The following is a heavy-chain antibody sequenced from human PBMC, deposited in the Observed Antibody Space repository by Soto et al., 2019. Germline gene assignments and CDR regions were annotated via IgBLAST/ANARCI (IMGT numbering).Heavy chain of an antibody. V-gene: IGHV4-59*01. CDR1: GGSITSYY. CDR2: IYYSGST. CDR3: ARDKSELVTVGVYYYYMDV. J-gene: IGHJ6*03. D-gene: IGHD3-16*01. Sequence: SETLSLTCTVSGGSITSYYWTWIRQPPGKGLEWIGNIYYSGSTNYNPSLRSRVTISVDTSKNQFSLKLTSVTAADTAVYYCARDKSELVTVGVYYYYMDVWGKGTTVTVSS.